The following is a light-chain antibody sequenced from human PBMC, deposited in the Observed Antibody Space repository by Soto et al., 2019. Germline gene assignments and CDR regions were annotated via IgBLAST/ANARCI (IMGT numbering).Light chain of an antibody. CDR3: SSYAGSNSVV. Sequence: QSALTQPPSASGSPGQSVTISCTGTSSDVGGYNYVSWYQQHPGKVPKLIIYEVTKRPSGVPDRFSASKSGNAASLTVSGLQAEDEADYYCSSYAGSNSVVFGGGTKLTAL. V-gene: IGLV2-8*01. CDR1: SSDVGGYNY. J-gene: IGLJ2*01. CDR2: EVT.